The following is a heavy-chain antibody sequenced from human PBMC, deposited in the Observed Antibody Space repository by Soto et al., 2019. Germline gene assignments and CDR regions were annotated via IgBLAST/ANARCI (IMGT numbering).Heavy chain of an antibody. CDR1: GGSFSGYY. CDR2: INHSGST. Sequence: SETLSLTCAVYGGSFSGYYWSWIRQPPGKGLEWIGEINHSGSTNYNPSLKSRVTISVDTSKNQFSLKLSSVTAADTAVYYCASYLGNGDWYIDLWGRGTLVTVSS. CDR3: ASYLGNGDWYIDL. D-gene: IGHD3-16*01. V-gene: IGHV4-34*01. J-gene: IGHJ2*01.